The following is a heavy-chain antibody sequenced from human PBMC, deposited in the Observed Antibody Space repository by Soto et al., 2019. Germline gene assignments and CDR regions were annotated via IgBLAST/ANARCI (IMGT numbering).Heavy chain of an antibody. CDR2: INAGNGNT. CDR1: GYTFTSYA. CDR3: ATGDYYDSSGYYFRYDYYGMDV. D-gene: IGHD3-22*01. V-gene: IGHV1-3*01. J-gene: IGHJ6*02. Sequence: QVQLVQSGAEVKKPGASVKVSCKASGYTFTSYAMHWVRQAPGQRLEWMGWINAGNGNTKYSQKFQGRVTITRDTSASTAYMELSSLRSEDTAVYYCATGDYYDSSGYYFRYDYYGMDVWGQGTTVTVSS.